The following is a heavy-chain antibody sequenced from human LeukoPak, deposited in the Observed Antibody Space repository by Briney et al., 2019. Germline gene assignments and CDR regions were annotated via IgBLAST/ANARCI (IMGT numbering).Heavy chain of an antibody. CDR1: GGSISSSSYY. CDR2: IYYSGST. CDR3: ARRASTFLSHYYYYYYMDV. V-gene: IGHV4-39*01. J-gene: IGHJ6*03. D-gene: IGHD3-16*01. Sequence: SETLSLTCTVSGGSISSSSYYWGWIRQPPGKGLEWIGSIYYSGSTYYNPSLKSRVTISVDTSKNQFSLKLSSVTAADTAVYYCARRASTFLSHYYYYYYMDVWGKGTTVTVSS.